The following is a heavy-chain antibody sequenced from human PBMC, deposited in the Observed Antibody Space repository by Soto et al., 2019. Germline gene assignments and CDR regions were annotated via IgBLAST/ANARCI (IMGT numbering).Heavy chain of an antibody. CDR3: ARGTYYYGSGSYFS. D-gene: IGHD3-10*01. Sequence: SETLSLTCTVSGGSISSYYWSWIRQPPGKGLEWIGYIYYSGSTNYNPSLKSRVTISVDTSKNQFSLKLSSVTAADTAVYYCARGTYYYGSGSYFSWGQGTLVTVSS. J-gene: IGHJ5*02. CDR1: GGSISSYY. CDR2: IYYSGST. V-gene: IGHV4-59*01.